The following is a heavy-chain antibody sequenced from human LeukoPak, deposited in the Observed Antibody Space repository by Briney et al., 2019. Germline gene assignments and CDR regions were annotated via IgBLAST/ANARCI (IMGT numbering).Heavy chain of an antibody. CDR2: IKQDGSEK. V-gene: IGHV3-7*01. J-gene: IGHJ6*03. CDR3: ARDPSSYYDFWSATMDV. D-gene: IGHD3-3*01. Sequence: GGSLRLSCAASGFTLNSYTLSWVRQAPGKGLEWVANIKQDGSEKYYVDSVKGRFTISRDNAKNSLYLQMNSLRAEDTAVYYCARDPSSYYDFWSATMDVWGKGTTVTVSS. CDR1: GFTLNSYT.